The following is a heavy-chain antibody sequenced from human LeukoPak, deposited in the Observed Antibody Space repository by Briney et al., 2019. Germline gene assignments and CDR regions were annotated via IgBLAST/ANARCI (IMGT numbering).Heavy chain of an antibody. CDR2: IYYSGST. J-gene: IGHJ2*01. CDR1: GFTFSSYW. Sequence: GSLRLSCAASGFTFSSYWMSWVRQAPGKGLEWFGYIYYSGSTNYNPSLKSRVTISVDTSKNQFSLKLSSVTAADTAVYYCARSQLRYFDWLLPYWYFDLWGRGTLVTVSS. CDR3: ARSQLRYFDWLLPYWYFDL. V-gene: IGHV4-59*01. D-gene: IGHD3-9*01.